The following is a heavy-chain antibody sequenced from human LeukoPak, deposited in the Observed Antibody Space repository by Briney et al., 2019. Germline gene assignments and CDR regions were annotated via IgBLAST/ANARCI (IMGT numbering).Heavy chain of an antibody. CDR1: GFTFSSYS. V-gene: IGHV3-21*01. J-gene: IGHJ4*02. D-gene: IGHD1-26*01. CDR2: IGSSSSYI. CDR3: AREVGATYFDY. Sequence: GGSLRLSCAASGFTFSSYSMNWVRQAPGKGLEWVSSIGSSSSYIYYADSVKGRFTISRDNAKNSLYLQMNSLRAEDTAVYYCAREVGATYFDYWGQGTLVTVSS.